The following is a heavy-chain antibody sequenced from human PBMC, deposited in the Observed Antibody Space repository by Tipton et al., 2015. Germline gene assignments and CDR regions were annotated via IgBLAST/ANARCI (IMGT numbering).Heavy chain of an antibody. J-gene: IGHJ4*02. CDR2: IQYSGGT. D-gene: IGHD4-23*01. CDR1: SDSINKYY. Sequence: TLSLTCTVSSDSINKYYWSWIRQPPGKELQWIGYIQYSGGTNYNPSLESRVSMSVDTSKTQSSLKMSSVTASDTAVYYCARARGRHGGLFDSWGQGILVTVSS. V-gene: IGHV4-59*01. CDR3: ARARGRHGGLFDS.